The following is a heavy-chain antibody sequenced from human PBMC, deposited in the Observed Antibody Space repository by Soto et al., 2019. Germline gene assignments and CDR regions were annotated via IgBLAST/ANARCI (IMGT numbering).Heavy chain of an antibody. J-gene: IGHJ4*02. CDR3: ARSGPPAGY. CDR2: ISAYNGNT. V-gene: IGHV1-18*01. D-gene: IGHD3-10*01. Sequence: QVQLVQSGAEVKKPGASVKVSCKASGYTFTSYAISWVRQPPGQGLEWMGWISAYNGNTNYAQKLQGRVTMTTDRATTTAYMELRILRSDATAVYYCARSGPPAGYWGKGTLVTVSP. CDR1: GYTFTSYA.